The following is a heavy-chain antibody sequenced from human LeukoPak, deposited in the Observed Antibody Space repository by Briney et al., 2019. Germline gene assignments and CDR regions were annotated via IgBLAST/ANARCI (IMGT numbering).Heavy chain of an antibody. V-gene: IGHV4-39*01. Sequence: SETLSLTCTVSGDSISSSGYYWGWIRQPPGKGLEWIGSIYYSGNTYYNPSLKSRVTISADTSKNQFSLKLSSVTAADTAVYYCARGERAYIVAVTLFDYWGQGTLVTVSS. CDR3: ARGERAYIVAVTLFDY. CDR2: IYYSGNT. CDR1: GDSISSSGYY. J-gene: IGHJ4*02. D-gene: IGHD5-12*01.